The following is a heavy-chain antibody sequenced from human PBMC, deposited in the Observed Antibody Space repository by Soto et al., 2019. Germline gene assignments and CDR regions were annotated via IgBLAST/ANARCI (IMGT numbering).Heavy chain of an antibody. V-gene: IGHV3-53*04. CDR1: GFTVSSNY. J-gene: IGHJ4*02. CDR2: IYSGGST. CDR3: ARVVMAWLADY. Sequence: EVQLVESGGGLVQPGGSLRLSCAASGFTVSSNYMSWVRQAPGKGLEWVSVIYSGGSTYCADSVKGRFTIYRHNSKNTLYLQMNSLRAEDTAVYYCARVVMAWLADYWGQGTLVTVSS. D-gene: IGHD6-19*01.